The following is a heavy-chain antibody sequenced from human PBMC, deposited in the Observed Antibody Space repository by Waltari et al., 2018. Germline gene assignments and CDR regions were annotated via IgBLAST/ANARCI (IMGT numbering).Heavy chain of an antibody. CDR2: IYYSGST. J-gene: IGHJ5*02. CDR3: ARDSITGTTGGGVWFDP. CDR1: GCSISSYY. Sequence: QVQLQESGPGLVKPSETLSLTCTVSGCSISSYYWSWIRQPPGKGLEWIGYIYYSGSTNYNPSLKSRVTISVDTSKNQFSLKLSSVTAADTAVYYCARDSITGTTGGGVWFDPWGQGTLVTVSS. V-gene: IGHV4-59*01. D-gene: IGHD1-20*01.